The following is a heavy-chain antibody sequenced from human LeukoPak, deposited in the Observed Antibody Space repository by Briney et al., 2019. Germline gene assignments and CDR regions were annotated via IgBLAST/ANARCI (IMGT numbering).Heavy chain of an antibody. V-gene: IGHV4-59*01. CDR1: GGSISSYY. D-gene: IGHD1-26*01. Sequence: PSETLSLTCTVSGGSISSYYWSWIRQPPGKGLEWIGYIYCSGSTNYNPSLKSRVTISVDTSKNQFSLKLSSVTAADTAVYYCAREQSYRAFDIWGQGTMVTVSS. CDR3: AREQSYRAFDI. CDR2: IYCSGST. J-gene: IGHJ3*02.